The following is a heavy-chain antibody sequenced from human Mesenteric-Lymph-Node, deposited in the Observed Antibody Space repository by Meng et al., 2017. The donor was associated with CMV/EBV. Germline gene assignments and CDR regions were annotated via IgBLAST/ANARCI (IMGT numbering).Heavy chain of an antibody. CDR1: GFTFNNYW. Sequence: GESLKISCTTSGFTFNNYWMSWIRQAPGKGLEWVANINEDGSSKDYVDSVKGRFAISRDNTKNSLYLQMNNVRAEDTAVYYCGGPPLSGGGQGTLVTVSS. V-gene: IGHV3-7*01. CDR3: GGPPLSG. J-gene: IGHJ4*02. D-gene: IGHD3-10*01. CDR2: INEDGSSK.